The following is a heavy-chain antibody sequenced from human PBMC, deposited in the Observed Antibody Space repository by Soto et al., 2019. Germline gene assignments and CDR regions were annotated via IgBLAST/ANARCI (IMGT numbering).Heavy chain of an antibody. CDR1: GGTFSSYA. J-gene: IGHJ5*02. V-gene: IGHV1-69*13. Sequence: SVKVSCKASGGTFSSYAISWVRQAPGQGLEWMGGIIPIFGTANYAQKFQGRVAITADESTSTAYMELSSLRSEDTAVYYCARNYYDSSGFNWFDPWGQGTLVTVSS. CDR2: IIPIFGTA. D-gene: IGHD3-22*01. CDR3: ARNYYDSSGFNWFDP.